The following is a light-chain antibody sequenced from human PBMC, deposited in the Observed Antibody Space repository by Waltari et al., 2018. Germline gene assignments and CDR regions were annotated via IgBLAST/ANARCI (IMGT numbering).Light chain of an antibody. V-gene: IGLV2-14*03. Sequence: QSALTQPASVSGSPGQSITISCTGSSRDIGSYDWVSWYQQHPGKAPKVVIFDVSYRPSGVCIRVSGSKSVNTASRTISGLQADDEADYYCTSYTTRHSLVFGTGTKVTVL. CDR1: SRDIGSYDW. CDR3: TSYTTRHSLV. J-gene: IGLJ1*01. CDR2: DVS.